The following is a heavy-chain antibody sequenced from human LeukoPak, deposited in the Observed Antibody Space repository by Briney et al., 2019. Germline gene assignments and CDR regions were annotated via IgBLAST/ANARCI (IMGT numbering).Heavy chain of an antibody. V-gene: IGHV1-2*02. CDR3: AREKIGSGYDRDLDY. D-gene: IGHD5-12*01. Sequence: ASVKVSCKASGYTFTDYYIHWVRQAPGQGLEWMGWINPADGGTKFAQNFQVRVTMTSDTSISTAYMELSSLRSDDTAVYYCAREKIGSGYDRDLDYWGQGTMVTVSS. CDR1: GYTFTDYY. J-gene: IGHJ4*02. CDR2: INPADGGT.